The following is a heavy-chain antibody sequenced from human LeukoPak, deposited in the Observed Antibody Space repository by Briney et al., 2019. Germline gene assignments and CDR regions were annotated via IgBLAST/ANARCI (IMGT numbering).Heavy chain of an antibody. CDR3: ARGAALQIFGPPNYFDY. CDR2: IYTSGST. D-gene: IGHD3/OR15-3a*01. J-gene: IGHJ4*02. V-gene: IGHV4-4*07. CDR1: GGSISSYY. Sequence: SETLSLTCTVSGGSISSYYWSWIRQPAGKGLEWIGRIYTSGSTNYNPSLKSRVTMLVDTSKNQFSLKLSSVTAADTAVYYCARGAALQIFGPPNYFDYWGQGTLVTVSS.